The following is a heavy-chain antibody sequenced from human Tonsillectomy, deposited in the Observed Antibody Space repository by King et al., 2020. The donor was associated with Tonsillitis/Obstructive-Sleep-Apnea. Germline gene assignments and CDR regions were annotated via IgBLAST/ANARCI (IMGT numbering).Heavy chain of an antibody. CDR3: ARGGSKGSIDY. CDR1: GFPFSTYG. J-gene: IGHJ4*02. D-gene: IGHD2-2*01. CDR2: IIDDGKSI. V-gene: IGHV3-74*01. Sequence: VQLVESGGGLVQPGGSLRLSCAASGFPFSTYGMHWVRQAPGKGLVYVSLIIDDGKSIKYADSVKGRFTISRDNAKGTLYLQMNSLRAEDTAVYYCARGGSKGSIDYWGQGTLVTVSS.